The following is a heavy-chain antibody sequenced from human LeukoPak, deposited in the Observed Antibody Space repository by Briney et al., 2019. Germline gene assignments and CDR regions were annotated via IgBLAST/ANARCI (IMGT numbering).Heavy chain of an antibody. Sequence: PGESLRLSCAASGFTFDDYAMSWVRQAPGKGLEWVSGIGKNGGNPGYADSVKGRFTISRDNAKNSLYLQMNSLRAEDTALFFCTRDPGTVAIDYWGQGTLATVSS. D-gene: IGHD6-19*01. CDR2: IGKNGGNP. CDR1: GFTFDDYA. CDR3: TRDPGTVAIDY. V-gene: IGHV3-20*04. J-gene: IGHJ4*02.